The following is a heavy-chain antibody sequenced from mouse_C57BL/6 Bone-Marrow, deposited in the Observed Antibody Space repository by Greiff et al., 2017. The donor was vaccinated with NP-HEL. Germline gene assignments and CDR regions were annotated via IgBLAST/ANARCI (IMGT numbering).Heavy chain of an antibody. V-gene: IGHV1-81*01. CDR1: GYTFTSYG. CDR2: IYPRSGNT. J-gene: IGHJ3*01. Sequence: QVQLQQSGAELARPGASVKLSCKASGYTFTSYGISWVKQRTGQGLEWIGEIYPRSGNTYYNEKFKGKATLTADKSSSTAYMELRSLTSEDSAVYFCARHYSNYGGAYCGQGTLVTVSA. CDR3: ARHYSNYGGAY. D-gene: IGHD2-5*01.